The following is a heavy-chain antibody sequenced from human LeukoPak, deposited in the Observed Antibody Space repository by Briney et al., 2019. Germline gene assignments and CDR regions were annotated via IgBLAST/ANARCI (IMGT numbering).Heavy chain of an antibody. CDR1: GGSISSGSYY. D-gene: IGHD1-26*01. V-gene: IGHV4-61*02. CDR3: AREREWYSGSYYVPRDAFDI. J-gene: IGHJ3*02. CDR2: IYTSGST. Sequence: TASETLSLTCTVSGGSISSGSYYWSWIRQPAGKGLEWIGRIYTSGSTNYNPSLKSRVTISVDTSKNQFSLKLSSVTAADTAVYYCAREREWYSGSYYVPRDAFDIWGQGTMVTVSS.